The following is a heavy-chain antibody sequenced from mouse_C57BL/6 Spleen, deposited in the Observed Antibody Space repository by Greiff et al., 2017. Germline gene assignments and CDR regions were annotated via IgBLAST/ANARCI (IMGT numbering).Heavy chain of an antibody. CDR3: MEGLGYFDV. V-gene: IGHV1-9*01. CDR1: GYTFTGYW. J-gene: IGHJ1*03. CDR2: ILPGSGST. D-gene: IGHD2-2*01. Sequence: VQLQQSGAELMKPGASVKLSCTATGYTFTGYWIEWVKQRPGHGLEWVGEILPGSGSTNYNEKFKGKATFTAETSSNTAYMQLSSLTTEDSAIDCSMEGLGYFDVWGTGTTVTVSS.